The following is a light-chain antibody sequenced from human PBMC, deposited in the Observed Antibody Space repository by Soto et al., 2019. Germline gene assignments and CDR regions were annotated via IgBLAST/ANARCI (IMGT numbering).Light chain of an antibody. V-gene: IGKV1-27*01. CDR1: RDITDY. CDR3: QQLERYPST. CDR2: AAS. J-gene: IGKJ4*01. Sequence: EIRVTQSPSSLSASVGDRVTITCRASRDITDYLAWYQQKPGQVPKLLIYAASTLQSGVPSRFTASGSGTDFTLTITGLQPEDFATYYCQQLERYPSTFGGGTKV.